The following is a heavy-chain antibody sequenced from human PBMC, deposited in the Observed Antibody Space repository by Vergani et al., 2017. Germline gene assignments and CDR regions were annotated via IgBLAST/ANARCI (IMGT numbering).Heavy chain of an antibody. V-gene: IGHV7-4-1*02. Sequence: QVQLVQSGSELKKPGASVKVSCKASGYTFTSYAMNWVRQAPGQGLEWMGWINTNTGNPTYAQGFTGRFVFSLDTSVSTAYLQISSLKAEDTAVYYCARGSPSAFLPYCSSTSCYYNWFDPWDQGTLVTVSS. D-gene: IGHD2-2*01. J-gene: IGHJ5*02. CDR3: ARGSPSAFLPYCSSTSCYYNWFDP. CDR1: GYTFTSYA. CDR2: INTNTGNP.